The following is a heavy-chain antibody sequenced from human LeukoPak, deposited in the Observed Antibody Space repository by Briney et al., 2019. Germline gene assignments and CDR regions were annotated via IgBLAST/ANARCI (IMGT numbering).Heavy chain of an antibody. J-gene: IGHJ4*02. Sequence: GGSLRLSCAASGFTFSSAWMGWVRQAPGKGLEWVGRIKSKTDGGTTDYAAPVKGRFTISRDDSKNTLYLQMNSLKTEDTAVYYCTTDISVYCSSTSCYRRDYWGQGTLVTVSS. D-gene: IGHD2-2*01. CDR3: TTDISVYCSSTSCYRRDY. CDR1: GFTFSSAW. V-gene: IGHV3-15*01. CDR2: IKSKTDGGTT.